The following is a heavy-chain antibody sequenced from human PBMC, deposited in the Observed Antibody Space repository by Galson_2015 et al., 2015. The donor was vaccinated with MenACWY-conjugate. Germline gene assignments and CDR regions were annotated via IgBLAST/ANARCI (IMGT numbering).Heavy chain of an antibody. CDR1: GYTFTSYG. CDR2: ISAYNGNT. Sequence: SVKVSCKASGYTFTSYGISWVRQAPGQGLEWMGWISAYNGNTNYTQKLQGRVTITADESTSTAYMELSSLRSEDTAVYYCARRGGMYSSSYYYYGMDVWGQGTTVTVSS. V-gene: IGHV1-18*01. CDR3: ARRGGMYSSSYYYYGMDV. D-gene: IGHD6-13*01. J-gene: IGHJ6*02.